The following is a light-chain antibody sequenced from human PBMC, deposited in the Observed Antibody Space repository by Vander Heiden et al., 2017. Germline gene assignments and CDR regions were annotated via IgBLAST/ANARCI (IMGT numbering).Light chain of an antibody. V-gene: IGKV1-39*01. CDR3: QQSYSSPPLT. Sequence: IQLTPSPSSISASVGDKVTITCRAGQTIGTILNWYQQKPGQAPSLLIYGASTRRSGVPSRFSGGGSGTDFTLTISSLRPEDFAAYYCQQSYSSPPLTFGQGTRLEIK. CDR1: QTIGTI. CDR2: GAS. J-gene: IGKJ5*01.